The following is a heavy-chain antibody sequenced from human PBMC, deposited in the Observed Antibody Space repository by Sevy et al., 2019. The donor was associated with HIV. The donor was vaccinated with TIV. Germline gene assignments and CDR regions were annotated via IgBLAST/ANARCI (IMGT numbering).Heavy chain of an antibody. Sequence: GGSLRLSCAASGFTFSSYSMNWVRQAPGKGLEWVSYISSSSTTIYYADSVKGRFTISRDNAKNSLYLQMNSLRDEDTAVYYCARGYTGYDVGPLGYWGQGTLVTVSS. J-gene: IGHJ4*02. V-gene: IGHV3-48*02. CDR1: GFTFSSYS. D-gene: IGHD5-12*01. CDR2: ISSSSTTI. CDR3: ARGYTGYDVGPLGY.